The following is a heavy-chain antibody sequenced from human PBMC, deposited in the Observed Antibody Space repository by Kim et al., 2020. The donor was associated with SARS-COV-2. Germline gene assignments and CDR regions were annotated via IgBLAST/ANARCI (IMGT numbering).Heavy chain of an antibody. CDR1: GFTFSSYS. V-gene: IGHV3-21*01. CDR3: ARAIPTLTVVTPVGY. Sequence: GGSLRLSCAASGFTFSSYSMNWVRQAPGKGLEWVSSISSSSSYIYYADSVKGRFTISRDNAKNSLYLQMNSLRAEDTAVYYCARAIPTLTVVTPVGYWGQGTLVTVST. D-gene: IGHD2-21*02. CDR2: ISSSSSYI. J-gene: IGHJ4*02.